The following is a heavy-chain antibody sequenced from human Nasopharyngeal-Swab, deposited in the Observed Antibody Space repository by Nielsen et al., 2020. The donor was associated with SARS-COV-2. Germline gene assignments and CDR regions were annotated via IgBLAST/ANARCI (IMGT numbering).Heavy chain of an antibody. CDR3: AKDRGCSGGSCYVHWYFDL. CDR1: GFTFSGYA. V-gene: IGHV3-23*01. J-gene: IGHJ2*01. D-gene: IGHD2-15*01. CDR2: IGSTGGST. Sequence: GESLKISCAASGFTFSGYAMSWVRRAPGKGLEWVSAIGSTGGSTYYADSVKGQFTISRDNSKNTLYLQMNSLRAEDTAVYYCAKDRGCSGGSCYVHWYFDLWGRGTLVTVSS.